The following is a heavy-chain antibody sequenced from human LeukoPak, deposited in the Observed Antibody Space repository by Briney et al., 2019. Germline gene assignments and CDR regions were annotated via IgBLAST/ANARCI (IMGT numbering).Heavy chain of an antibody. D-gene: IGHD3-16*01. CDR3: ARDALGEDY. Sequence: AETLSLTCTVSGGSISSYCWSWIRQPPGKGLEWIGYIYYSGSTNYNPSLKSRVTISVDTSKNQFPLKLSSVTAADTAVYYCARDALGEDYWGQGTPVTVSS. CDR2: IYYSGST. V-gene: IGHV4-59*01. CDR1: GGSISSYC. J-gene: IGHJ4*02.